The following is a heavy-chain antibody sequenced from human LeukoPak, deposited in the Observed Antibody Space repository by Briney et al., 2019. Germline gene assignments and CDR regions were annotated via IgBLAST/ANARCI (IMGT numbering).Heavy chain of an antibody. Sequence: WGSLRLSCADSGFTFSDAWMSWVRQAPGKGLEWVGRIRSTTNGGTRDYAAPVKGRFTISRDDSQNTLYLQMNSLQSEDTAVYYCTTEYSGSSYGYWGQGPLVTVS. J-gene: IGHJ4*02. V-gene: IGHV3-15*01. D-gene: IGHD6-13*01. CDR1: GFTFSDAW. CDR2: IRSTTNGGTR. CDR3: TTEYSGSSYGY.